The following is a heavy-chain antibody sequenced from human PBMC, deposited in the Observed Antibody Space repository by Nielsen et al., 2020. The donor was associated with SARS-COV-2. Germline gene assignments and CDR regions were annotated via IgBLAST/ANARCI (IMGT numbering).Heavy chain of an antibody. V-gene: IGHV3-21*01. CDR1: GFTFSSYS. J-gene: IGHJ3*02. CDR2: ISSSSSYI. D-gene: IGHD2-2*01. CDR3: ARWGVVPAAMCAFDI. Sequence: GESLKISCAASGFTFSSYSMNWVRQAPGKGLEWVSSISSSSSYIYYADSVKGRFTISRDNAKNSLYLQMNSLRAEDTAVYYCARWGVVPAAMCAFDIWGLGTMVTVSS.